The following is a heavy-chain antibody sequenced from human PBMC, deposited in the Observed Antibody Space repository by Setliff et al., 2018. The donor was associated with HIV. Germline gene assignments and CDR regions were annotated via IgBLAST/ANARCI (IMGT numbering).Heavy chain of an antibody. CDR1: GFTFSTYW. CDR2: IKHDGVES. D-gene: IGHD1-20*01. V-gene: IGHV3-7*01. Sequence: GGSLRLSCAASGFTFSTYWMSWGRQAPGKGLEWVANIKHDGVESYYEASVKGRFTISRDNAKNSLHLQMNSLRAEDTAVYYCARTLTGRAPLATIDFWGQGALVTVSS. CDR3: ARTLTGRAPLATIDF. J-gene: IGHJ4*02.